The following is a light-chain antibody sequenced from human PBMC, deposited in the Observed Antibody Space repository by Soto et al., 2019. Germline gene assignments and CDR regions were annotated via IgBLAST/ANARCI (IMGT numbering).Light chain of an antibody. J-gene: IGLJ1*01. CDR1: SSDVGGYNL. CDR3: SSYKSSSTLPYV. V-gene: IGLV2-14*01. Sequence: QSALTQPASVSGSPGQSITISCTGTSSDVGGYNLVSWYQQYPDKAPKLMIFDVNTRPSGVSNRFSGSKSGNTASLTISGHQAEDEADYYCSSYKSSSTLPYVFGTGTKGTVL. CDR2: DVN.